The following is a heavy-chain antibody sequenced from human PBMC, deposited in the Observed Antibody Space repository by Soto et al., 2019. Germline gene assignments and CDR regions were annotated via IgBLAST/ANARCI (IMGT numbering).Heavy chain of an antibody. J-gene: IGHJ4*02. CDR3: TRWDGRCSGGSCFFDS. V-gene: IGHV3-7*01. D-gene: IGHD2-15*01. CDR2: INEDGTKR. Sequence: EVLLVESGGRLVQSGGSLRLSCIASGFSLTQYWMSWVRQTPRKGLEWVAKINEDGTKRDYMESVEGRFTISRDNAKNSVSHQMNGLRADDTAVYFCTRWDGRCSGGSCFFDSWGQGTLVTVSS. CDR1: GFSLTQYW.